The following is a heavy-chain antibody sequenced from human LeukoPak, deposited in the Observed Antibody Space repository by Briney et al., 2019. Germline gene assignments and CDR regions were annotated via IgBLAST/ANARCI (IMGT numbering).Heavy chain of an antibody. CDR1: GFTFSSYA. V-gene: IGHV3-23*01. CDR2: ISGSGGST. CDR3: AKDYGSGYPPYYFDY. J-gene: IGHJ4*02. D-gene: IGHD5-12*01. Sequence: PGGSLRLSCAASGFTFSSYAMSWVRQAPGKGLEWVSAISGSGGSTYYADPVKGRFTISRDNSKNTLYLQMNSLRAEDTAVYYCAKDYGSGYPPYYFDYWGQGTLVTVSS.